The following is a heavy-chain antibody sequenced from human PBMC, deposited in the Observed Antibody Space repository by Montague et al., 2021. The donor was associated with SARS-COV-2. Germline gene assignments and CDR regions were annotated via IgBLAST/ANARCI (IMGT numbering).Heavy chain of an antibody. Sequence: SDTLSPTCTVSFGSISTYYWSWIRQPPGKGLEWIGFIFYNGSTKYNPSLKRRVSISLDTSKNQFSLKLSSVTAADTAVYYCARQDAWAYCGDECYRGWFDSWGQGTLVTVSS. CDR3: ARQDAWAYCGDECYRGWFDS. D-gene: IGHD2-21*01. CDR1: FGSISTYY. V-gene: IGHV4-59*07. CDR2: IFYNGST. J-gene: IGHJ5*01.